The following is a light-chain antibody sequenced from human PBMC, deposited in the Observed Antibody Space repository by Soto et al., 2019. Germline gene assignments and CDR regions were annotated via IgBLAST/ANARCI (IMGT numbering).Light chain of an antibody. CDR2: RAS. J-gene: IGKJ3*01. CDR3: QHYDTYSGT. CDR1: QNINTW. Sequence: DIQMTQSPSTLSASVGDRVTITCRASQNINTWLAWYQQKPGKAPKLLIYRASSLESRVPSRFSGSGSGTEFTLTISSLQPEDFSTYYCQHYDTYSGTFGPGTKVDVK. V-gene: IGKV1-5*03.